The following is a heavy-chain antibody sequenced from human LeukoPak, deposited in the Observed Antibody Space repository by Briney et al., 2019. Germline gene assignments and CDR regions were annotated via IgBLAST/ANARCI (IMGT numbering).Heavy chain of an antibody. Sequence: ASVKVSCNASGYTFTGYYMHWVRQAPGQGLEWMGWINPNSGDTNYAQKFQGRVTMTRDTSISTAYMELSRLRSDDTAVYYCARDLRRGSSGWYWGDWFDPWGQGTLVTVSS. D-gene: IGHD6-19*01. J-gene: IGHJ5*02. CDR1: GYTFTGYY. V-gene: IGHV1-2*02. CDR3: ARDLRRGSSGWYWGDWFDP. CDR2: INPNSGDT.